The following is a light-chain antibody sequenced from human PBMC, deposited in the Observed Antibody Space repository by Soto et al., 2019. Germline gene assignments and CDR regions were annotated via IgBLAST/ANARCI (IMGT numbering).Light chain of an antibody. J-gene: IGKJ1*01. CDR1: QSVSSSY. Sequence: EIVLTQSPGTLSLSPGERATLSCRASQSVSSSYLAWYQQKPGQAPRLLIYGASSRATGIPDRFSGSGSGTDFTLTISRLEPEDFAVYYCQQYGXSRTYGQGTKVDIK. V-gene: IGKV3-20*01. CDR3: QQYGXSRT. CDR2: GAS.